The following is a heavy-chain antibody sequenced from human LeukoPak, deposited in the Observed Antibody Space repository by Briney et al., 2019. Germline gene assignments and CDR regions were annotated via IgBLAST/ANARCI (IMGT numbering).Heavy chain of an antibody. J-gene: IGHJ2*01. V-gene: IGHV4-61*01. CDR1: GGSVSSGSYY. Sequence: SETLSLTCTVSGGSVSSGSYYWSWIRQPPGKGLEWIGYIYYSGSTNYNPSLKSRVTISVDTSKNQFSLKLSSVTAADTAVYYCARGYSSGWGLYWYFDLWGSGTLVTVSS. D-gene: IGHD6-19*01. CDR2: IYYSGST. CDR3: ARGYSSGWGLYWYFDL.